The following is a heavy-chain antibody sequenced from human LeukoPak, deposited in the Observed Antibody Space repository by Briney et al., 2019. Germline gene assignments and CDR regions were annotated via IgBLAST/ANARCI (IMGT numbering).Heavy chain of an antibody. J-gene: IGHJ4*02. CDR3: AKDKKLPPWG. Sequence: PGGSLRLSCAASGFTFDDYAMHWVRQAPGKGLEWVSAISGSGGSTYYADSVKGRFTISRDNSKNTLYLQMNSLRAEDTAVYYCAKDKKLPPWGWGQGTLVTVSS. CDR1: GFTFDDYA. D-gene: IGHD3-16*01. CDR2: ISGSGGST. V-gene: IGHV3-23*01.